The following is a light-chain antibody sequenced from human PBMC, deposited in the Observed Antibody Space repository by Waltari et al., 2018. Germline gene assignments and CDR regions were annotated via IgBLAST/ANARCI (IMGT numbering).Light chain of an antibody. J-gene: IGKJ4*01. CDR1: QGIRND. CDR3: LQDYNYPHT. Sequence: AIQMTQSPSSLSAYVRDRVTITCRASQGIRNDLGWYHQKPGKAPKLLIYAASSLQSGVPSRFSGSGSGTDFTLTISSLQPEDFATYYCLQDYNYPHTFGGGTKVEIK. V-gene: IGKV1-6*01. CDR2: AAS.